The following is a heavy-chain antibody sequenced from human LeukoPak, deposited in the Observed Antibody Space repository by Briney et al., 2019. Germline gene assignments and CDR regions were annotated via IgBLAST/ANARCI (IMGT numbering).Heavy chain of an antibody. CDR1: GYTFTSYY. CDR3: ARGDSSSWYGHLFDD. Sequence: PSLKLSCKASGYTFTSYYMHWVRQAPGRGLEWMGIINPSVGSTSYAQTFQCRVTMTRDTSTSTVYMELSSLRAEDTAVYYCARGDSSSWYGHLFDDWGQGTLVTVSS. V-gene: IGHV1-46*01. CDR2: INPSVGST. D-gene: IGHD6-13*01. J-gene: IGHJ4*02.